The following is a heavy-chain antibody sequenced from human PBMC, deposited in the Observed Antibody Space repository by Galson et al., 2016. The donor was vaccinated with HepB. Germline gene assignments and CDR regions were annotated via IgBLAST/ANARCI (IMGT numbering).Heavy chain of an antibody. CDR1: GFTLGDYA. D-gene: IGHD4-17*01. J-gene: IGHJ5*02. CDR2: IRSKAYGRTT. CDR3: NGWGGYGYGDYGTQGGFDP. V-gene: IGHV3-49*03. Sequence: SLRLSCAASGFTLGDYAVNWFRQAPGKGLEWVGFIRSKAYGRTTDYAASVRGRFTISRDDSKDIAYLQMNSLRTEDTAVYYCNGWGGYGYGDYGTQGGFDPWGQGTLVIVSS.